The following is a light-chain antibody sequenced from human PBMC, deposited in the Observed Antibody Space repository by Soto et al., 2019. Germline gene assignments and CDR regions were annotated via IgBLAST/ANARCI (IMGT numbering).Light chain of an antibody. J-gene: IGLJ1*01. Sequence: QSALTQPASVSGSPGQSITISCTGTSSDVGGYDYVSWYQQHPGKAPKLIIYDVTNRPSGISNRFSGSKSGNTASLTISGLQAEDEPDYYCSSYTSSSSYVFGNGTRSXX. CDR2: DVT. V-gene: IGLV2-14*01. CDR1: SSDVGGYDY. CDR3: SSYTSSSSYV.